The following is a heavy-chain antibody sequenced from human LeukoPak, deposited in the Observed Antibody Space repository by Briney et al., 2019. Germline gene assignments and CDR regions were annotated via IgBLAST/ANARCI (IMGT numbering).Heavy chain of an antibody. CDR3: ARVVGATSHDTFDV. V-gene: IGHV4-30-2*01. J-gene: IGHJ3*01. D-gene: IGHD1-26*01. CDR1: GDSISSAYS. Sequence: SETLSLTCAVSGDSISSAYSWCWMRQPPGKGLEWIGYIYHTGSTSYNPSLKTRVSISIDRPRNHFSLKLSSVTAADTAVYYCARVVGATSHDTFDVWGQGTLVTVSS. CDR2: IYHTGST.